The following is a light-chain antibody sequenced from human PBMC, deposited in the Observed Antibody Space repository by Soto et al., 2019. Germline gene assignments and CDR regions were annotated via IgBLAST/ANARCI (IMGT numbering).Light chain of an antibody. Sequence: QSALTQPASVSGSPGQSITISCTGTSSDVGGYNYVSWYQQHPGKAHKLMIYEVSNRPSGVSNRFSGSKSGNTASLTISGLQAEDEADYYGSSYTSSSTLVVFGGGTKLTVL. CDR2: EVS. V-gene: IGLV2-14*01. CDR1: SSDVGGYNY. CDR3: SSYTSSSTLVV. J-gene: IGLJ2*01.